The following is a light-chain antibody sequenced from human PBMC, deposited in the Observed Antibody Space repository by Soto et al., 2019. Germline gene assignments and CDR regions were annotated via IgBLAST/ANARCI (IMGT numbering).Light chain of an antibody. V-gene: IGKV3D-20*01. J-gene: IGKJ1*01. Sequence: DIVLTQSPATLSLSPGERATLSCGASQSVSSSYLAWYQQKPGLAPRLLIYGASRRATGFPARFSGSGSGTDFTLTISRLEPEDFAVYYCQQSHNSPPTFGQGTKVDIK. CDR1: QSVSSSY. CDR3: QQSHNSPPT. CDR2: GAS.